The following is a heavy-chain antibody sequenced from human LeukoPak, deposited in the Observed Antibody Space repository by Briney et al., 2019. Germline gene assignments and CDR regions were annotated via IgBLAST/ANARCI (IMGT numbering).Heavy chain of an antibody. D-gene: IGHD3-22*01. J-gene: IGHJ4*02. CDR3: ARGASGYYYVNDY. Sequence: GGTLRLSCAASGFTFSSYAMHWVRQAPGKGLEWVAVISYDGSNKYYADSVKGRFTISRDNSKNTLYLQMNSLRAEDTALYYCARGASGYYYVNDYWGQGTLVTVSS. CDR1: GFTFSSYA. V-gene: IGHV3-30*04. CDR2: ISYDGSNK.